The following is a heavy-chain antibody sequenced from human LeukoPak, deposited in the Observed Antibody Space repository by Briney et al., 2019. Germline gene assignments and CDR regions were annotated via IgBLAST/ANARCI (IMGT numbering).Heavy chain of an antibody. CDR3: ARSTTVTTFSYGMDV. J-gene: IGHJ6*02. CDR2: IRYDGSNK. Sequence: GGSLRLSCAASGFTFSSYGMHWVRQAPGKGLEWVAFIRYDGSNKYYADSVKGRFTISRDNSKNTLYLQMNSPRTEDTAVYYCARSTTVTTFSYGMDVWGQGTTVTVSS. D-gene: IGHD4-17*01. V-gene: IGHV3-30*02. CDR1: GFTFSSYG.